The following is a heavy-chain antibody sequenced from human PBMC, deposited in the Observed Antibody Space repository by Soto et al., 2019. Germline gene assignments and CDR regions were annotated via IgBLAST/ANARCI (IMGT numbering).Heavy chain of an antibody. J-gene: IGHJ4*02. Sequence: SETLSLTCTVSGDSVSGGGYYWTWIRQPPGKGLEWIGYISFTGDTTYNPSLRSRVTIAMHTSKNQFSLKLTSATAADTALYYCARGLRDPIFGVVSLDYWGQGTLVTVSS. CDR3: ARGLRDPIFGVVSLDY. V-gene: IGHV4-61*08. CDR2: ISFTGDT. CDR1: GDSVSGGGYY. D-gene: IGHD3-3*01.